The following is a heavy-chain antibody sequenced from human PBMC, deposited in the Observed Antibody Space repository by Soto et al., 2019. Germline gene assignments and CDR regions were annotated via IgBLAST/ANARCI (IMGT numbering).Heavy chain of an antibody. CDR1: GFTFSSYA. D-gene: IGHD4-17*01. CDR2: ISGSGGST. Sequence: EVQLLESGGGLVQPGGSLRLSCAASGFTFSSYAMNWVRQAPGKGLEWVSVISGSGGSTYYADSVKGRFTISRDNSTTTLYLPMTSLRAADTAVYYCAIRTVGWSFDLWGRGTLVTVSS. V-gene: IGHV3-23*01. CDR3: AIRTVGWSFDL. J-gene: IGHJ2*01.